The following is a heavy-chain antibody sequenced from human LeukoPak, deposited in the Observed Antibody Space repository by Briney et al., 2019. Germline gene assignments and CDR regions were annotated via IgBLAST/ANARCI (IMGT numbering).Heavy chain of an antibody. J-gene: IGHJ4*02. CDR1: GFTFSSYA. D-gene: IGHD2-2*01. CDR3: AKGNGGYHCSSTSCYLDY. Sequence: PGGSLRLSCAASGFTFSSYAMSWVRQAPGKGLEWVSAISGSGGSTYYADSVKGRFTISRDNSKNTLYLQMNSLRAEDTAVYYCAKGNGGYHCSSTSCYLDYWGQGTLVTVSS. V-gene: IGHV3-23*01. CDR2: ISGSGGST.